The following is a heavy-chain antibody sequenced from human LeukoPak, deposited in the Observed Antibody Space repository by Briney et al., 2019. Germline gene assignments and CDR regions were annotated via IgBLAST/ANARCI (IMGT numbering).Heavy chain of an antibody. CDR3: ARDYGDYGGFDY. D-gene: IGHD4-17*01. CDR2: INHSGST. CDR1: GGSFSGYY. V-gene: IGHV4-34*01. J-gene: IGHJ4*02. Sequence: PSETLSLTCPVYGGSFSGYYWSWIRQPPGKGLEWIGEINHSGSTNYNPSLKSRVTISVDTSKNQFSLKLSSVTAADTAVYYCARDYGDYGGFDYWGQGTLVTVSS.